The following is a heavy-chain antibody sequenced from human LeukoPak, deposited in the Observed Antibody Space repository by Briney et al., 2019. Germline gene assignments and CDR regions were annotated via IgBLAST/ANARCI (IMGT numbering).Heavy chain of an antibody. V-gene: IGHV3-30-3*01. CDR3: ARGVAYCSSTSCYTEEY. CDR2: ISYDGSNK. Sequence: GGSLRLSCAASGFTFSSYAMHWVRQAPGKGLEWVAVISYDGSNKYYADSVKGRFTISRGNSKNTLYLQMNSLRAEDTAVYYCARGVAYCSSTSCYTEEYWGQGTLVTVSS. CDR1: GFTFSSYA. J-gene: IGHJ4*02. D-gene: IGHD2-2*02.